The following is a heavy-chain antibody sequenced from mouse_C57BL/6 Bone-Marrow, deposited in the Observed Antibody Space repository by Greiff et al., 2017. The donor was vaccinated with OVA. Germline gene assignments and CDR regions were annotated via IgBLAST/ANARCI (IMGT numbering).Heavy chain of an antibody. CDR3: ARYDDGAWFAC. CDR2: IRNKANGYTT. CDR1: GFTFTDYY. J-gene: IGHJ3*01. V-gene: IGHV7-3*01. D-gene: IGHD1-2*01. Sequence: EVKLMESGAGLVQPGGSLSLSCAASGFTFTDYYMSWVSQPPGKALEWLGFIRNKANGYTTEYSATVKGQFTISTDNSQSILYLQMNALRAEDSAKYSGARYDDGAWFACWGQGTLVTVSA.